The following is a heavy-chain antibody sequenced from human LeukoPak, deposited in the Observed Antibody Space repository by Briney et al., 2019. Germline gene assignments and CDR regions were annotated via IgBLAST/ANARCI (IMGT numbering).Heavy chain of an antibody. Sequence: PSETLSLTCTVSGGSVSSGSYYWSWIRQPPGKGLEWIGYIYYSGSTYYNPPLKSRVTISLDTSMNHFSLKMKSVTAADTAVYYCARLRFLEWLLSSEAFDIWGQGTVVTVSS. CDR3: ARLRFLEWLLSSEAFDI. V-gene: IGHV4-61*03. J-gene: IGHJ3*02. CDR1: GGSVSSGSYY. D-gene: IGHD3-3*01. CDR2: IYYSGST.